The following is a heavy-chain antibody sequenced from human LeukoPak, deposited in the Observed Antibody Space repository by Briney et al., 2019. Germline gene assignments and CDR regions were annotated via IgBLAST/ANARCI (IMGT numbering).Heavy chain of an antibody. CDR2: IYPGGGST. V-gene: IGHV1-46*01. CDR1: GYTFTSYY. J-gene: IGHJ4*02. D-gene: IGHD2-8*01. Sequence: ASVKVSCKASGYTFTSYYIHWVRQAPGQGLEWMGIIYPGGGSTNSAQKFQGRVTMTRDMSTSTVYVELSSLRSEDTAVYYCARDNDFDYWGQGTLVTVSS. CDR3: ARDNDFDY.